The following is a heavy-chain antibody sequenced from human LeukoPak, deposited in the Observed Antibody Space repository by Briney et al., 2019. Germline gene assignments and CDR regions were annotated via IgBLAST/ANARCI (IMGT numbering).Heavy chain of an antibody. J-gene: IGHJ4*02. CDR3: ARERYCSSTSCPHGDLDY. V-gene: IGHV3-48*03. Sequence: GGSLRLSCAASGFTFSSYEMNWVRQAPGKGLEWVSYIGVSGSTMYYAESVKGRFTISRDNAKNSLYLQMNSLRAEDTAVYYCARERYCSSTSCPHGDLDYWGQGPLVSVSS. D-gene: IGHD2-2*01. CDR1: GFTFSSYE. CDR2: IGVSGSTM.